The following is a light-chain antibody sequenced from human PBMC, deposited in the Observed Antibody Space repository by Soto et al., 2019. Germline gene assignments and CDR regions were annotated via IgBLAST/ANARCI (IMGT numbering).Light chain of an antibody. CDR1: ESVNSKF. CDR2: GAT. J-gene: IGKJ2*01. V-gene: IGKV3-20*01. Sequence: EIFLTQSPGTLSLSPGERATLSCRASESVNSKFFAWYQHKPGQTPRLLIYGATNRATGIPDRFNGSGSGTDFTLTISGLEPKDFAVYYCQQYVTALYTFGQGTKLEIK. CDR3: QQYVTALYT.